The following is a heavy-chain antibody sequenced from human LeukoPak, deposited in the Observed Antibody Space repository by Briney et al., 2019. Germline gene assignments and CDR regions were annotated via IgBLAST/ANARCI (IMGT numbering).Heavy chain of an antibody. J-gene: IGHJ4*02. D-gene: IGHD5-18*01. Sequence: GGSLRLSCAVSGLTFSRYAMSWVRQAPGKGLEWVSAISESGSGTYYADSVKGRFTISRDNSKDTLSLQMNSLRAEDTAVYYRAKDIAQGYTFGSIEQDYWGQGTLVTVSS. V-gene: IGHV3-23*01. CDR3: AKDIAQGYTFGSIEQDY. CDR2: ISESGSGT. CDR1: GLTFSRYA.